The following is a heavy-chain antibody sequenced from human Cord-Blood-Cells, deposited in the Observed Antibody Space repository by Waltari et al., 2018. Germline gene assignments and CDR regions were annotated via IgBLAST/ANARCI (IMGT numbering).Heavy chain of an antibody. CDR1: GGSFSGYY. J-gene: IGHJ5*02. Sequence: QVQLQQWGAGLLKHSETLSLTCAVYGGSFSGYYWSWIRQPPGQGLEWIGEINHSGSTNSNPSLKSRVTISGDTSKNQFSLKLSSVTAADTAVYYCARGRRRKPRILYWQNHNWFDPWGQGTLVTVSS. CDR2: INHSGST. V-gene: IGHV4-34*01. CDR3: ARGRRRKPRILYWQNHNWFDP. D-gene: IGHD2-8*02.